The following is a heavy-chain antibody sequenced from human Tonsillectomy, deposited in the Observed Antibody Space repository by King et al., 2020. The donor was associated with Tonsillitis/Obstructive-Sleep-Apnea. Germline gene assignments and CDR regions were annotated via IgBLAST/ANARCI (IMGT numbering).Heavy chain of an antibody. CDR2: IYYSGST. CDR3: ARTYYDYIWGSYSPNNWFDP. J-gene: IGHJ5*02. CDR1: GGSISSYY. Sequence: VQLQESGPGLVKPSETLSLTSTVSGGSISSYYWSWTRQPPGKGLEWSGYIYYSGSTNYNPSLKSRVTISVDTSKNQFSLKLSSVTAADTAVYYCARTYYDYIWGSYSPNNWFDPWGQGTLVTVSS. D-gene: IGHD3-16*01. V-gene: IGHV4-59*01.